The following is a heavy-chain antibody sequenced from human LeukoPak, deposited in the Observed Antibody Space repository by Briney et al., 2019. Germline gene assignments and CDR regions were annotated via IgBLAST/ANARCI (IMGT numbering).Heavy chain of an antibody. CDR3: AREGRQQLVRFFDY. J-gene: IGHJ4*02. V-gene: IGHV4-4*07. CDR2: IYTSGST. CDR1: GGSISSYY. D-gene: IGHD6-13*01. Sequence: SETLSLTCTVSGGSISSYYWSWIRQPAGKGLEWIGRIYTSGSTNYNPSLKSRVTMSVDTSKNQFSLKLSSVTAADTAVYYCAREGRQQLVRFFDYWGQGTLVTVSS.